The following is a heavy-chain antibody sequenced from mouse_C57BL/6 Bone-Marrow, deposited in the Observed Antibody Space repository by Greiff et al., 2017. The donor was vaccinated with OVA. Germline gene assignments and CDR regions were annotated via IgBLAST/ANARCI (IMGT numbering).Heavy chain of an antibody. CDR3: ARGLLRPYAMDY. J-gene: IGHJ4*01. V-gene: IGHV1-20*01. D-gene: IGHD1-2*01. Sequence: EVKLVESGPELVKPGDSVKISCKASGYSFTGYFMNWVMQSHGKSLEWIGRINPYNGDTFYNQKFKGKATLTVDESSSTAHMELRSLTSEDSAVYYCARGLLRPYAMDYWGQGTSVTVSS. CDR2: INPYNGDT. CDR1: GYSFTGYF.